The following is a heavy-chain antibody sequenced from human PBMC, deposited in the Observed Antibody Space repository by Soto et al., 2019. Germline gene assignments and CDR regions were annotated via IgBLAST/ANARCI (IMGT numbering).Heavy chain of an antibody. CDR1: GFTFSSHA. Sequence: WGSLRLSCVASGFTFSSHAMRWVRQAPGKGLEWVSAISGSGGSTYYADSVKGRFTISRDNSKNTLYLQMNSLRAEDTAVYYCAKDMYGDSGFFQHWGQGTLVTVSS. CDR3: AKDMYGDSGFFQH. CDR2: ISGSGGST. D-gene: IGHD4-17*01. J-gene: IGHJ1*01. V-gene: IGHV3-23*01.